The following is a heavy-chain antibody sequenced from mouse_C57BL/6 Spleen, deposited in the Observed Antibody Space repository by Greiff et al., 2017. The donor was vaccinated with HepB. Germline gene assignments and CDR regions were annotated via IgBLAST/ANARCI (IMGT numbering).Heavy chain of an antibody. V-gene: IGHV1-20*01. D-gene: IGHD2-5*01. CDR3: ARPYINYEYFDV. Sequence: EVQLQQSGPELVKPGDSVKISCKASGYSFTGYFMNWVMQSHGKSLEWIGRINPYNGDTFYNQKFKGKATLTVDKSSSTAHMELRSLTSEDSAVYYCARPYINYEYFDVWGTATTVTVSS. CDR1: GYSFTGYF. J-gene: IGHJ1*03. CDR2: INPYNGDT.